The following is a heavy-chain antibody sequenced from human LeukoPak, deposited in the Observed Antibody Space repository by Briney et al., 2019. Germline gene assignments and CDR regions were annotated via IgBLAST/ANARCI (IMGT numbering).Heavy chain of an antibody. J-gene: IGHJ4*02. Sequence: GGSLRLSCAASGFTCSSYEMNWVRQAPGKGLEWVSYISSSGSTIYYADSVKGRFTISRDNAKNSLYLQTNSLRAEDTAVYYCASLSGSYFDYWGQGTLVTVSS. CDR1: GFTCSSYE. V-gene: IGHV3-48*03. CDR3: ASLSGSYFDY. CDR2: ISSSGSTI. D-gene: IGHD1-26*01.